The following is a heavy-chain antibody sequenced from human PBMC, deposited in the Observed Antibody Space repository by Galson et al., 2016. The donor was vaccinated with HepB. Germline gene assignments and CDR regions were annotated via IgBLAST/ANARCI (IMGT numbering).Heavy chain of an antibody. Sequence: SLRLSCATSGIDFDVYAFHWVRRTPGKGLEWVAMLSSGGDSTYYADSVAGRFTISTDTARSTLYLQADRLTVEDTAIYYCAKDEGVFTIEVWGQGTLVTVSS. CDR3: AKDEGVFTIEV. CDR2: LSSGGDST. V-gene: IGHV3-30*14. D-gene: IGHD3-10*01. CDR1: GIDFDVYA. J-gene: IGHJ4*02.